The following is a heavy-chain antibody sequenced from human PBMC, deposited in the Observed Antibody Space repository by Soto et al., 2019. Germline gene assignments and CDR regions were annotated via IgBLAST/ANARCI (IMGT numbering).Heavy chain of an antibody. CDR2: INHSGST. CDR1: GGSFSGYY. CDR3: ARMDDNDFDYYYYGMDV. Sequence: SETLSLTCAVYGGSFSGYYWSWIRQPPGKGLEWIGEINHSGSTNYNPSLKSRVTISVDTSKNQFSLKLSSVTAADTAVYYCARMDDNDFDYYYYGMDVWGQGTTVT. J-gene: IGHJ6*02. D-gene: IGHD3-16*01. V-gene: IGHV4-34*01.